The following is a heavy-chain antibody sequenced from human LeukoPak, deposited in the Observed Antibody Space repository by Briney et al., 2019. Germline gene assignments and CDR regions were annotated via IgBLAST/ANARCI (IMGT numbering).Heavy chain of an antibody. CDR1: GYSISSGYY. J-gene: IGHJ4*02. CDR3: ARSPVQSSSSSCFGFHFDY. CDR2: IYHSGST. V-gene: IGHV4-38-2*02. Sequence: PSETLSLTCTVSGYSISSGYYWGWIRQPPGKGLEWIGSIYHSGSTYYNPSLKSRVTISVDTSKNQFSLKLSSVTAADTAADSCARSPVQSSSSSCFGFHFDYWGQGTLAIASS. D-gene: IGHD2-2*01.